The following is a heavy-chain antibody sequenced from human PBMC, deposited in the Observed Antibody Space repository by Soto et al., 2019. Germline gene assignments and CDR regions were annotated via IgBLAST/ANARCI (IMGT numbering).Heavy chain of an antibody. CDR3: AHVLVVVANYGMDV. CDR2: IYWDDDK. V-gene: IGHV2-5*02. J-gene: IGHJ6*02. Sequence: QITLKESGPTLVKPTQTLTLTCTFSGFSLSTSGVGVGWIRQPPGKALEWLALIYWDDDKRYSSSLTSRITITKDTSKNQVVLTMTNMDPVDTATYYCAHVLVVVANYGMDVWGQGTTVTVSS. CDR1: GFSLSTSGVG. D-gene: IGHD2-15*01.